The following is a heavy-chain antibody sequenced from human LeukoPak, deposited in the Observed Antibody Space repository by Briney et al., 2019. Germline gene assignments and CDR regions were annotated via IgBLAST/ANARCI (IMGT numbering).Heavy chain of an antibody. Sequence: PGRSLRLSCAASGFIFSSYGMHWVRQAPGKGLEWVAVMSYDGTNKYYADSVKGRFTISRDNSKNPLYLQMNSLRAEDTSVYYCAKDLGELLYGDTFDIWGQGTMVAVSS. J-gene: IGHJ3*02. V-gene: IGHV3-30*18. CDR2: MSYDGTNK. CDR3: AKDLGELLYGDTFDI. D-gene: IGHD3-10*01. CDR1: GFIFSSYG.